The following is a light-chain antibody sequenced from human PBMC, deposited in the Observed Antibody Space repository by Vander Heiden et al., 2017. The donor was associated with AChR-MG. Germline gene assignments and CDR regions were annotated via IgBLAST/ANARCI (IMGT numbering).Light chain of an antibody. CDR1: QSLLHSNGYNY. CDR3: MQALQTLLT. CDR2: LGS. J-gene: IGKJ4*01. Sequence: DIAMIQSPLSLPVTPGEPASISCRSSQSLLHSNGYNYLDWYLQKPGQSPQLLIYLGSNRASGVPDRFSGSGSGTDFTLKISRVEAEDVGVYYCMQALQTLLTFGGGTKVEIK. V-gene: IGKV2-28*01.